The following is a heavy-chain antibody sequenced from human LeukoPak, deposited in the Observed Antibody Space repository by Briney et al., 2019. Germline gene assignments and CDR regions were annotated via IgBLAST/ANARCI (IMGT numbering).Heavy chain of an antibody. CDR3: ASGYSYGYPFDY. CDR2: IYYSGST. J-gene: IGHJ4*02. V-gene: IGHV4-59*01. D-gene: IGHD5-18*01. CDR1: GGSISSYY. Sequence: SETLSLTCTVSGGSISSYYWGWIRQPPGKGLEWIGYIYYSGSTNYNPSLKSRVTISVDTSKNQFSLKLSSVTAADTAVYYCASGYSYGYPFDYWGQGTLVTVSS.